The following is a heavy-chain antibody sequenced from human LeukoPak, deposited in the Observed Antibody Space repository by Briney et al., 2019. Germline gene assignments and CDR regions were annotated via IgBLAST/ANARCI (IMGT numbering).Heavy chain of an antibody. CDR2: INHSGST. CDR1: GGSFSGYY. J-gene: IGHJ4*02. V-gene: IGHV4-34*01. D-gene: IGHD6-19*01. CDR3: ARHIAVAGTDY. Sequence: SETLSLTCAVYGGSFSGYYWSWIRQPPGKGLEWIGEINHSGSTNYNPSLKSRVTISVDTSKNQFSLKLSSVTAADTAVYYCARHIAVAGTDYWGQGTLVTVSS.